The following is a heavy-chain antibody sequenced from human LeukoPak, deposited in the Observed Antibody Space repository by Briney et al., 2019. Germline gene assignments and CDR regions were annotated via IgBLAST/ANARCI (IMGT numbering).Heavy chain of an antibody. CDR2: AYYTGDI. CDR1: GGSVASTGCY. Sequence: SETLSLTCTVSGGSVASTGCYWGWIRQSPGKGLEWIGSAYYTGDIYSTPSLKSRLTISVDTSKNQFALTLTSVTAADTAVYYCGRHVSNGWDYHYGLDVWGQGTTVTVSS. D-gene: IGHD6-19*01. J-gene: IGHJ6*02. CDR3: GRHVSNGWDYHYGLDV. V-gene: IGHV4-39*01.